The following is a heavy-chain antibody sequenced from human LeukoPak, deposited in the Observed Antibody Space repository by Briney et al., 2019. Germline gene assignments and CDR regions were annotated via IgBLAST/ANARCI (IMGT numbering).Heavy chain of an antibody. D-gene: IGHD5-18*01. CDR1: GFTFSSYA. CDR3: AKAEYSYGSDAFDI. Sequence: GGSLRLSCAASGFTFSSYAMTWVRQAPGKGPEWVSAISGGGDSTYYADSVKGRFTISRDNSKNTLYLQMSSLRVVDAAVYYCAKAEYSYGSDAFDIWGQGTMVTVSS. V-gene: IGHV3-23*01. CDR2: ISGGGDST. J-gene: IGHJ3*02.